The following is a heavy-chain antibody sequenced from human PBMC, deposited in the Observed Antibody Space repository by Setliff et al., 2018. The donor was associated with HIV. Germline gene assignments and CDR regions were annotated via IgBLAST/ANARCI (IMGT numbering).Heavy chain of an antibody. CDR2: MSYTGIN. J-gene: IGHJ5*02. CDR3: ARAPYVSGSFGWFDP. CDR1: GGSISSSTYY. V-gene: IGHV4-31*01. Sequence: PSETLSLTCTVSGGSISSSTYYWNWFRQSPGKGLEWNGYMSYTGINNYNPSLKSLVTISLDTSKNQFSQKLTSVTAADTAVYYCARAPYVSGSFGWFDPWGQGTLVTVSS. D-gene: IGHD3-10*01.